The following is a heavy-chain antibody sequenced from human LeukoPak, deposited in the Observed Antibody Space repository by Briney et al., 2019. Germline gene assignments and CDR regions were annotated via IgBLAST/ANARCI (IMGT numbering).Heavy chain of an antibody. J-gene: IGHJ4*02. D-gene: IGHD2-15*01. CDR2: ISYGGSP. CDR3: ARTIVVVVAATIDY. V-gene: IGHV4-39*02. CDR1: GGSISSSGYY. Sequence: SETLSLTCTVSGGSISSSGYYWGWIRQPPGKGLEWIGPISYGGSPYYSPSLKSRVTISVDTSKNHFSLKLSSVTAADTAVYYCARTIVVVVAATIDYWGQGTLVTVSS.